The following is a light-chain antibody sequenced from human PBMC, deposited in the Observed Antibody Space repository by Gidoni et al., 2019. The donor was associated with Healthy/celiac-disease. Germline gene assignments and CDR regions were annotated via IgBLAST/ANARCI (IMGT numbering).Light chain of an antibody. J-gene: IGLJ1*01. CDR3: CSYAGSSTYV. V-gene: IGLV2-23*02. CDR2: EVS. Sequence: QSALTQPASVSGSPGQSITISCTVTSIDVGSYNLVSWYQQHPGKAPKHMIYEVSQRPSGVSNRFSGSKSGNTASLTISWLQAEDEADYYCCSYAGSSTYVFGTGTKVTVL. CDR1: SIDVGSYNL.